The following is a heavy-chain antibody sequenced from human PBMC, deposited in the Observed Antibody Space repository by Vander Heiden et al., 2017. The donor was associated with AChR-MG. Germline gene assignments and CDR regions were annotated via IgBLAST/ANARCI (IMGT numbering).Heavy chain of an antibody. V-gene: IGHV2-5*02. CDR2: IYWDDDK. J-gene: IGHJ4*02. Sequence: QITLKASGPTLAQPTQTSTLHCTFPGFPLSTSGVCVGWIRQPPGKALGWLALIYWDDDKRYSPSLKSRLTITKDTSKNQVVLTMTNMDPVDTATYYCAARLQNQKFDYWGQGTLVTVSS. CDR1: GFPLSTSGVC. CDR3: AARLQNQKFDY. D-gene: IGHD2-15*01.